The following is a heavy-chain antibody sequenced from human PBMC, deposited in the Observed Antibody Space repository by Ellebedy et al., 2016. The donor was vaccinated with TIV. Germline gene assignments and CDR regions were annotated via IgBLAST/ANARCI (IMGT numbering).Heavy chain of an antibody. J-gene: IGHJ6*02. D-gene: IGHD4-17*01. CDR3: ATGVTVTTARVPYYFYGMDV. V-gene: IGHV3-30*03. CDR1: GFNFRNYG. CDR2: TSNDGSKK. Sequence: GGSLRLSCAASGFNFRNYGIHWVRQAPGKGLEWVAITSNDGSKKYYADSVKGRFTISRDNSKNTLYLQMNSLRADDTAVYYCATGVTVTTARVPYYFYGMDVWGLGTTVTVSS.